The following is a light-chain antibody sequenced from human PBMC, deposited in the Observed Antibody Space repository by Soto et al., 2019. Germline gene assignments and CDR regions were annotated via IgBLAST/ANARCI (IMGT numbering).Light chain of an antibody. J-gene: IGKJ4*01. Sequence: DIQMTQSPSTLSASVGDRVTITCRASQSISSWLAWHQQKPGKAPNLLIYKASSLESGVPSRFSGSGSGTEFTLTISSLQPDDFAPYYCQQYNSYPLTFGGGTEVEIK. V-gene: IGKV1-5*03. CDR1: QSISSW. CDR2: KAS. CDR3: QQYNSYPLT.